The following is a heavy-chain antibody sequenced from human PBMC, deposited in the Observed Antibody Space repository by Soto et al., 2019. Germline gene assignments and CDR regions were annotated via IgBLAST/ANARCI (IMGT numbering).Heavy chain of an antibody. V-gene: IGHV4-30-4*01. D-gene: IGHD4-17*01. J-gene: IGHJ4*02. CDR2: VSYSGET. Sequence: QVQLQESGPGLVKPSQTLSLTCTVFGGSVSSGDDYWSWIRQPPGKGLEWIGSVSYSGETYYNPSQKSRNALFVDQAMNQFSLRLSSVTDADRAVYYCARARSGDDVTDWGQGTLVTVSS. CDR3: ARARSGDDVTD. CDR1: GGSVSSGDDY.